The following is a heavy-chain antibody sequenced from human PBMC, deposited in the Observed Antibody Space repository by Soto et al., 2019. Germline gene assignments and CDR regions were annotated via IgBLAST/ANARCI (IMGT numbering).Heavy chain of an antibody. V-gene: IGHV1-58*01. CDR2: IVVGSGNT. CDR1: GFTFTSSA. J-gene: IGHJ4*02. CDR3: AADSELSSGWYDY. D-gene: IGHD6-19*01. Sequence: QMQLVQSGPEVKKPGTSVKVSCKASGFTFTSSAVQWVRQARGQRLEWIGWIVVGSGNTNYAQKFQERVTITRDMSTSTAYMELSSLRSEDTAVYYCAADSELSSGWYDYWGQGTLVTVSS.